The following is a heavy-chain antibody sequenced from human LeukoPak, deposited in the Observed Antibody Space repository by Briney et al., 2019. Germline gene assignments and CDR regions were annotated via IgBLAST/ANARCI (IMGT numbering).Heavy chain of an antibody. Sequence: ASVKVSCKASGGTFSSYAISWVRQAPGQGLEWMGGIIPIFGTANYAQKFQGRVTTTADESTSTAYMELSSLRSEDTAVYYCARESPPGRGDFWSGYFDYWGQGTLVTVSS. V-gene: IGHV1-69*13. CDR3: ARESPPGRGDFWSGYFDY. CDR1: GGTFSSYA. D-gene: IGHD3-3*01. CDR2: IIPIFGTA. J-gene: IGHJ4*02.